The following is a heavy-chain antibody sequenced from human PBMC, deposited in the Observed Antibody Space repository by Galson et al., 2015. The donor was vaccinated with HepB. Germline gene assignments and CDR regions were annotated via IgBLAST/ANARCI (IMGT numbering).Heavy chain of an antibody. CDR1: GDSVSSNYAV. CDR2: TYYRSKWIY. CDR3: AYGVDV. Sequence: CAISGDSVSSNYAVWNWIRQSSSRGLEWLGRTYYRSKWIYDYAESVKSRITITPDTSKNLVSLQLHSVTPADAAVYYCAYGVDVWGQGTTVTVSS. J-gene: IGHJ6*02. V-gene: IGHV6-1*01.